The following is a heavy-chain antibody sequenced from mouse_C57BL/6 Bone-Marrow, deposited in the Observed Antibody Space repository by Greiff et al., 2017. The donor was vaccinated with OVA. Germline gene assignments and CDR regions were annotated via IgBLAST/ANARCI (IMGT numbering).Heavy chain of an antibody. CDR1: GYTFTSYW. D-gene: IGHD2-4*01. CDR2: IDPSDSYT. J-gene: IGHJ4*01. V-gene: IGHV1-50*01. CDR3: ARGAYDYLYYAMDY. Sequence: QVQLQQPGAELVKPGASVKLSCKASGYTFTSYWMQWVKQRPGQGLEWIGEIDPSDSYTNYNQKFKGKATLTVDTSSSTAYMQLSSLTSEDSAFYFCARGAYDYLYYAMDYWGQGTSVTVSS.